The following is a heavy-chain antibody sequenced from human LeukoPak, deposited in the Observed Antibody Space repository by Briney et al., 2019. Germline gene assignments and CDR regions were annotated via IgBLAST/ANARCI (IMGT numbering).Heavy chain of an antibody. CDR1: GFTVSSNY. CDR2: IYSGGST. Sequence: GGSLRLSCAASGFTVSSNYMSWVRQAPGKGLEWVSSIYSGGSTYYTDSVKGRFTISRDNSKNTLYLQMNSLRAEDTAVYYCARDLAGYNSFDYWGQGTLITVSS. J-gene: IGHJ4*02. V-gene: IGHV3-66*01. CDR3: ARDLAGYNSFDY. D-gene: IGHD5-24*01.